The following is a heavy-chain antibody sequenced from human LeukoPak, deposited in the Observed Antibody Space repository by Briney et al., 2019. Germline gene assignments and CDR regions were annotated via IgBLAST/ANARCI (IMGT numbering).Heavy chain of an antibody. CDR2: IKQDGSEK. CDR1: GFTFSSYW. V-gene: IGHV3-7*03. D-gene: IGHD3-22*01. CDR3: AKRPRDSSGYYLGAFDM. J-gene: IGHJ3*02. Sequence: PGGSPRLSCAASGFTFSSYWMSWVRQAPGKGLEWVANIKQDGSEKYYVDSVKGRYTISRDNAKSSLYLQMNSLRAEDTAVYYCAKRPRDSSGYYLGAFDMWGQGTMVTVSS.